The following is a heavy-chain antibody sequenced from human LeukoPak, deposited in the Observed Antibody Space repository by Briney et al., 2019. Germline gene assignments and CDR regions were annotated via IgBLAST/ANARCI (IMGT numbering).Heavy chain of an antibody. CDR1: GFTFSNAW. Sequence: PGGSLKLSFEASGFTFSNAWMSWVRQAPGKGLEWVGRIKSKTDGGTTDYAAPVKGRFTISRDDSKNTLYLQMSSLKTEDTAVYYCTTDLYYYDSSGYYSTGDYWGQGTLVTVSS. J-gene: IGHJ4*02. CDR2: IKSKTDGGTT. V-gene: IGHV3-15*01. CDR3: TTDLYYYDSSGYYSTGDY. D-gene: IGHD3-22*01.